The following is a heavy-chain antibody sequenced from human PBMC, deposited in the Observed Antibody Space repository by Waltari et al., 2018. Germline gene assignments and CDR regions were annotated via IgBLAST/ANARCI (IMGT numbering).Heavy chain of an antibody. J-gene: IGHJ4*02. CDR2: TYYVSKGYN. CDR1: GDSVSSNSAA. CDR3: ARNWDTSFDY. V-gene: IGHV6-1*01. Sequence: QVQLQQSGPGLVKPSQTLSLTCAISGDSVSSNSAAWNWIRQSPSRGLECLGSTYYVSKGYNVNGVSVKSRTTVNPDTSKNQFSLHLNSVTPEDTAVYYCARNWDTSFDYWGRGTLVTVSS. D-gene: IGHD7-27*01.